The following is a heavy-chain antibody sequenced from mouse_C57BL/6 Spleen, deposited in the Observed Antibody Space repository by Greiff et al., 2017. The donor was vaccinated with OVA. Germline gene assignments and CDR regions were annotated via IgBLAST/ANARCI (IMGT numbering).Heavy chain of an antibody. CDR3: ASGTGVHFDY. J-gene: IGHJ2*01. Sequence: VQLQQPGAELVKPGASVKLSCKASGYTFTSYWMQWVKQRPGQGLEWIGEIDPSDSYTNYNQKFTGKATLTVDTSSSTAYMQLSSLTSEDSAVYYCASGTGVHFDYWGQGTTLTVSS. CDR1: GYTFTSYW. V-gene: IGHV1-50*01. CDR2: IDPSDSYT. D-gene: IGHD4-1*01.